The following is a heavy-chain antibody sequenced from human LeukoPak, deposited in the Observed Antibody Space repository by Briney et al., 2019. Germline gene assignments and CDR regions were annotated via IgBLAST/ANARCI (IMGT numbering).Heavy chain of an antibody. D-gene: IGHD6-19*01. CDR1: GFTFSSYA. CDR2: ISGSGGST. V-gene: IGHV3-23*01. J-gene: IGHJ4*02. Sequence: GGSLRLSCAASGFTFSSYAMSWVRQAPGKGLEWVSAISGSGGSTYYADSVKGRFTVSRDNSKNTVYLQMNSLRAEDTAVYYCAKTTIGYSSGRYPGWPVDYWGQGTLVTVSS. CDR3: AKTTIGYSSGRYPGWPVDY.